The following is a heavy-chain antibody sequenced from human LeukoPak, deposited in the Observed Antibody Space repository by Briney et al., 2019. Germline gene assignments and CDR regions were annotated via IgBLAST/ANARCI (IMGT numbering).Heavy chain of an antibody. CDR1: GGTFSSYA. Sequence: ASVKVSCKASGGTFSSYAISWVRQAPGQGLEWMGRIIPILGIANYAQKFQGRVTITADKSTSTAYMELSSLRSEDTAVYYCARDSYSQRVVGATYWFHPWGQGTLVTVSS. V-gene: IGHV1-69*04. J-gene: IGHJ5*02. D-gene: IGHD1-26*01. CDR2: IIPILGIA. CDR3: ARDSYSQRVVGATYWFHP.